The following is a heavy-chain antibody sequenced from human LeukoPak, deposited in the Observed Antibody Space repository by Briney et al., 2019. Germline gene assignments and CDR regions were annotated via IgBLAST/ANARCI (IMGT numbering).Heavy chain of an antibody. CDR3: ARDNHAFDY. J-gene: IGHJ4*02. Sequence: SGGSLRLSCAASGFDFSSNWMHWVRHAPGQGLVWVSRIKGDGISTNYADSVKGRFTISRDIAKNTLYLQMNSLRAEDTAVYYCARDNHAFDYWGQGTLVTVSS. CDR2: IKGDGIST. CDR1: GFDFSSNW. V-gene: IGHV3-74*01.